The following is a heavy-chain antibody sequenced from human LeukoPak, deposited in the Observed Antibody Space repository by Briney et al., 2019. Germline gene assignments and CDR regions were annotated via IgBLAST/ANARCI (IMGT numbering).Heavy chain of an antibody. D-gene: IGHD3-10*01. CDR2: INPSGGST. Sequence: ASVKVSCKASGYTFTSYYMHWVRQAPGQGLEWMGIINPSGGSTSYAQKFQGRVTMTRDTSTSTVYMELSSLRSEDTAVYYCGRARPLLWFGELLGDAFDIWGQGKMVTVYS. J-gene: IGHJ3*02. V-gene: IGHV1-46*01. CDR1: GYTFTSYY. CDR3: GRARPLLWFGELLGDAFDI.